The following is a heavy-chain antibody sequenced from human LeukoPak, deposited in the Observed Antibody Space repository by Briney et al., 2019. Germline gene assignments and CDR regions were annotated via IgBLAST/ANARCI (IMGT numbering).Heavy chain of an antibody. CDR1: GFTFSSYE. CDR2: ISSSGSTI. Sequence: QPGGSLRLSCAASGFTFSSYEMNWVRQAPGKGLEWVSYISSSGSTIYYADSVKGRFTISRDNSKNTLYLQMNSLRAEDTAVYYCAHISSSWPDYWGQGTLVTVSS. D-gene: IGHD6-13*01. CDR3: AHISSSWPDY. J-gene: IGHJ4*02. V-gene: IGHV3-48*03.